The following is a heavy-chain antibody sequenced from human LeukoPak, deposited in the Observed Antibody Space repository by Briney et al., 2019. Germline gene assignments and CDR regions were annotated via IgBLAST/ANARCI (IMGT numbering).Heavy chain of an antibody. V-gene: IGHV3-9*01. J-gene: IGHJ1*01. Sequence: GGSLRLSCSASGFTFDNYAMHWVRQAPMKGLEWVASINWRSDEIGYADSVKGRFTISRDNSKNTLYLQMNSLRPDDTAVYYFARAPGSSSTAEYFQHWGQGTLVTVSS. CDR3: ARAPGSSSTAEYFQH. CDR1: GFTFDNYA. CDR2: INWRSDEI. D-gene: IGHD6-6*01.